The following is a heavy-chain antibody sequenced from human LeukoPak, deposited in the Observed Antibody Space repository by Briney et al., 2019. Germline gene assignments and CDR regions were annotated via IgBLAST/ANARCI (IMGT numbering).Heavy chain of an antibody. CDR1: GFSVSSNY. J-gene: IGHJ6*02. Sequence: PGGSLRLSCAASGFSVSSNYMSWVRQAPGKGLEWVAVIWYDGSNKYYADSVKGRFTISRDNSKNTLYLQMNSLRAEDTAVYYCARDSAAAGPFYYYGMDVWGQGTTVTVSS. CDR3: ARDSAAAGPFYYYGMDV. D-gene: IGHD6-13*01. V-gene: IGHV3-33*08. CDR2: IWYDGSNK.